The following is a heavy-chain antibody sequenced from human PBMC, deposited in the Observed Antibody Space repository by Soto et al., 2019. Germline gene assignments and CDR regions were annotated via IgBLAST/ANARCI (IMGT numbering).Heavy chain of an antibody. D-gene: IGHD6-6*01. CDR3: AKGARGSSPTPDAFDI. CDR2: ISWNSGSI. J-gene: IGHJ3*02. CDR1: GFTFDDYA. V-gene: IGHV3-9*01. Sequence: GGSLRLSCAASGFTFDDYAMHWVRQAPGKGLEWVSGISWNSGSIGYADSVKGRFTISRDNAKNSLYLQMNSLRAEDTALYYCAKGARGSSPTPDAFDIWGQGTMVTVSS.